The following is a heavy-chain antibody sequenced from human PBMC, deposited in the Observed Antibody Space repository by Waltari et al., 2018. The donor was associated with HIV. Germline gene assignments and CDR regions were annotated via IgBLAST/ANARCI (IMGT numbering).Heavy chain of an antibody. CDR1: GASLRGYY. CDR2: INHSGST. J-gene: IGHJ5*02. V-gene: IGHV4-34*01. Sequence: QVQLQQWGAGLLQPSETLSLTCAVYGASLRGYYWSWIRQPPGKGLEWIGEINHSGSTNYNTSLKSRVTISVDTSKNQFSLKLSSVTAADTAVYYCARGEIVVVIASPHNWFDPWGQGTLVTVSS. D-gene: IGHD2-21*01. CDR3: ARGEIVVVIASPHNWFDP.